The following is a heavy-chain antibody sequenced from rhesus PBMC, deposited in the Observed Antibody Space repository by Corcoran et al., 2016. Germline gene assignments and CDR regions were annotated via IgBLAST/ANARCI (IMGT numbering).Heavy chain of an antibody. Sequence: EVQLVESGGGLVQPGGSLRLSCAASGFTFSDYYMYWVRQAPGKGLEWLGFIRSKAYGGTAEYAASVKGRFTISRDDSKSIAYLQMSSLKTEDTAVYYCTKDQYSFDYWGQGVLVTVSS. CDR1: GFTFSDYY. V-gene: IGHV3-184*01. CDR3: TKDQYSFDY. D-gene: IGHD2-15*01. CDR2: IRSKAYGGTA. J-gene: IGHJ4*01.